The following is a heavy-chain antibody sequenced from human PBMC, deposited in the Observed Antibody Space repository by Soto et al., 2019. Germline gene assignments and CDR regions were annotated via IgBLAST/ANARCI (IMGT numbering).Heavy chain of an antibody. Sequence: QVQLVESGGGVVQPGRSLRLSCAASGFTFSSYAMHWVRQAPGKGLEWVAVISYDGSNKYYADSVKGRFTISRDNSKNTLYLQMNSLRAEDTAVYYCASSLPAGQWLSPWPFDYWGQGTLVTVSS. D-gene: IGHD6-19*01. J-gene: IGHJ4*02. CDR1: GFTFSSYA. CDR3: ASSLPAGQWLSPWPFDY. CDR2: ISYDGSNK. V-gene: IGHV3-30-3*01.